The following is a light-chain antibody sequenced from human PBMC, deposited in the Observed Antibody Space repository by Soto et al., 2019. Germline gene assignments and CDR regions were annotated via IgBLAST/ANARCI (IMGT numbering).Light chain of an antibody. CDR1: QSVSRSF. CDR3: QQYDSSPWT. Sequence: EIVLTQSPGTLSLSPGERATLSCRASQSVSRSFLAWYQQKPGQAPRLLIYGASSRPTGIPDRFSGSGSGTDFTLTISRLEPEDFAVYYCQQYDSSPWTFGRGTKVEIK. V-gene: IGKV3-20*01. CDR2: GAS. J-gene: IGKJ1*01.